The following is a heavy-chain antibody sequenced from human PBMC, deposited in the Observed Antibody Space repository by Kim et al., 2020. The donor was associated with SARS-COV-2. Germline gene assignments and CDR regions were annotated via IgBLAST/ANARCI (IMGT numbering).Heavy chain of an antibody. V-gene: IGHV3-7*01. J-gene: IGHJ3*02. Sequence: GGSLRLSCAASGFSFSSYWMSWVRQAPGKGLEWVANIKQDGSEKNYVDSVKGRFTVSRDNAKNSLYLQMNTLRPGDTAVYYCATGIAFDIWGLGTVVTVS. CDR2: IKQDGSEK. CDR3: ATGIAFDI. CDR1: GFSFSSYW.